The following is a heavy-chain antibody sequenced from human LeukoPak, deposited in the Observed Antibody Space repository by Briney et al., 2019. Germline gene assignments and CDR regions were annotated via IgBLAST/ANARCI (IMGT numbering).Heavy chain of an antibody. D-gene: IGHD1-26*01. CDR2: ISSSSSYI. Sequence: PGGSLRLSCAASGFTFSSYSMNWVHQAPGKGLEWVSSISSSSSYIYYADSVKGRFTISRDNAKNSLYLQMNSLRAEDTAVYYCSRVISGSYFLDYWGQGTLVTVSS. V-gene: IGHV3-21*01. CDR3: SRVISGSYFLDY. J-gene: IGHJ4*02. CDR1: GFTFSSYS.